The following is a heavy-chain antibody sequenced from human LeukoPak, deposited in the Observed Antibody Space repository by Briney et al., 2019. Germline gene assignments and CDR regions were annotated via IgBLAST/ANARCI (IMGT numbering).Heavy chain of an antibody. Sequence: GGSLRLSCAASGFTFRNYAMGWVRQAPGKGLEWVSVISAADGDNTYYADSVKGRFSISRDNSNYTLHLQMNSLRAEDTAVFYCAKFKGHYYYDSSGYCDNWGQGALVTVSS. V-gene: IGHV3-23*01. CDR2: ISAADGDNT. D-gene: IGHD3-22*01. CDR3: AKFKGHYYYDSSGYCDN. CDR1: GFTFRNYA. J-gene: IGHJ4*02.